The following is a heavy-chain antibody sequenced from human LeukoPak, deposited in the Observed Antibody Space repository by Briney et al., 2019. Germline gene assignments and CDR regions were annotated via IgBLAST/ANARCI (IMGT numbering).Heavy chain of an antibody. V-gene: IGHV4-39*07. CDR2: IYYSGST. CDR1: GGSISSSSYY. J-gene: IGHJ6*02. CDR3: ARESAYYYDSSGYYVRGGGYYYYGMDV. D-gene: IGHD3-22*01. Sequence: SETLSLTCTVSGGSISSSSYYWGWIRQPPGKGLEWIGSIYYSGSTYYNPSLKSRVTISVDTSKNQFSLKLSSGTAADTAVYYCARESAYYYDSSGYYVRGGGYYYYGMDVWGQGTTVTVSS.